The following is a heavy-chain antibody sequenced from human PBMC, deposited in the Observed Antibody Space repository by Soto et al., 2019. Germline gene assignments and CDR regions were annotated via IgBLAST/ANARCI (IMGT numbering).Heavy chain of an antibody. CDR2: ISSSSSYI. D-gene: IGHD3-3*01. V-gene: IGHV3-21*01. CDR1: GFTFSSYS. J-gene: IGHJ6*03. CDR3: STEDGCWNYYYYYYMDV. Sequence: PGGSLRLSCAASGFTFSSYSMNWVRQAPGKGLEWVSSISSSSSYIYYADSVKGRFTISRDNAKNSLYLQMNSLRTEDTAVYYCSTEDGCWNYYYYYYMDVWGKGTTVTVSS.